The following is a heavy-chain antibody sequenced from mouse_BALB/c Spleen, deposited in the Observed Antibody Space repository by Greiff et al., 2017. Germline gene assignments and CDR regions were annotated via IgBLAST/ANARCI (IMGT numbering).Heavy chain of an antibody. CDR2: ISNGGGST. Sequence: EVKLMESGGGLVQPGGSLKLSCAASGFTFSSYTMSWVRQTPEKRLEWVAYISNGGGSTYYPDTVKGRFTISRDNAKNTLYLQMSSLKSEDTAMYYCARHHGSSHWYFDVWGAGTTVTVSS. CDR1: GFTFSSYT. CDR3: ARHHGSSHWYFDV. D-gene: IGHD1-1*01. V-gene: IGHV5-12-2*01. J-gene: IGHJ1*01.